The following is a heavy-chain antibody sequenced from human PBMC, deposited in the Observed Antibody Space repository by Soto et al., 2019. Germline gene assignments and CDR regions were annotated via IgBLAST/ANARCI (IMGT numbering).Heavy chain of an antibody. D-gene: IGHD2-21*01. J-gene: IGHJ6*02. Sequence: PGGSLRLSCAASGFTFSSYDMHWVRQATGKGLEWVSAIGTAGDTYYPGSVKGRFTISRENAKNSLYLQMNSLRAEDTAVYYCARGDQLGYYYYGMDVWGQGTTVTVSS. CDR3: ARGDQLGYYYYGMDV. CDR2: IGTAGDT. CDR1: GFTFSSYD. V-gene: IGHV3-13*01.